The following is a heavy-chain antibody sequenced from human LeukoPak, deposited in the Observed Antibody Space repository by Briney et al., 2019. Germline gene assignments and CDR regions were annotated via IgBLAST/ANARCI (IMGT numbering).Heavy chain of an antibody. J-gene: IGHJ4*02. V-gene: IGHV3-23*01. CDR3: AIFIIMVRGVNDY. CDR2: ISGSGGST. CDR1: GFTFSSYA. D-gene: IGHD3-10*01. Sequence: GGSLRLSCAASGFTFSSYAMSWVRQAPGKGLEWVSAISGSGGSTYYADSVKGRFTNSRDNSKNTLYLQMNSLRAEDTAVYYCAIFIIMVRGVNDYWGQGTLVTVSS.